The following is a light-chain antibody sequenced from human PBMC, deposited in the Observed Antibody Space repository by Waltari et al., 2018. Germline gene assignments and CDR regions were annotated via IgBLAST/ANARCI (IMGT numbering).Light chain of an antibody. CDR1: QHVSGY. V-gene: IGKV1-8*01. J-gene: IGKJ4*01. CDR2: AAS. CDR3: QQYYSDPLT. Sequence: AIRMTQFPSPFPAAPGDSVTITCRASQHVSGYLAWYQQKPWQAPRLLIYAASTLQTGVPSRFSGSGSGTDFTLIISCLQAEDFAIYFCQQYYSDPLTFGGGTKVEIK.